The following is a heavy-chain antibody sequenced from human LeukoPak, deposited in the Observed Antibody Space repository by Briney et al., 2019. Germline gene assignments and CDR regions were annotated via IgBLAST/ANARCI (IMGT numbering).Heavy chain of an antibody. J-gene: IGHJ4*02. V-gene: IGHV1-46*01. Sequence: ASVKVSCKASGYTFTSYYMHWVRQAPGQGLEWMGIINPSGGSTSYAQKFQGRVTMTRDTSTSTVYMELSSLRSEDTAVYYCASIIPGIAAAGTEDYDYWGQGTLVTVSS. CDR2: INPSGGST. CDR1: GYTFTSYY. D-gene: IGHD6-13*01. CDR3: ASIIPGIAAAGTEDYDY.